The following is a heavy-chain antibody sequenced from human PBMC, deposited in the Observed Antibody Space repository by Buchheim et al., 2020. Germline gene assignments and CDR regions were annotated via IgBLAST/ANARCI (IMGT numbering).Heavy chain of an antibody. CDR1: GFTFSSYG. V-gene: IGHV3-30*18. Sequence: QVQLVESGGGVVQPGRSLRLSCAASGFTFSSYGMHWVRQAPGKGLEWVAVISYDGTYKYYTDSVKGRFTISRENSKNTLYLQMNSLRAEDTAVYYCAKGLKEYYYGSGIYSIPPDYYYYYMDVWGKGTT. CDR2: ISYDGTYK. J-gene: IGHJ6*03. D-gene: IGHD3-10*01. CDR3: AKGLKEYYYGSGIYSIPPDYYYYYMDV.